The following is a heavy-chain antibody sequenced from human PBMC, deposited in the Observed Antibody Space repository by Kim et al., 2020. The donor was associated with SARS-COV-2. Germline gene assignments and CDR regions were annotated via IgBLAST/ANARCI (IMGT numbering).Heavy chain of an antibody. CDR3: AKDPDSSGYGDY. V-gene: IGHV3-30*18. D-gene: IGHD3-22*01. CDR1: GFTFSSYG. J-gene: IGHJ4*02. CDR2: ISYDGSNK. Sequence: GGSLRLSCAASGFTFSSYGMHWVRQAPGKGLELVAVISYDGSNKYYADSVKGRFTISRDNSKNTLYLQMNSLRAEDTAVYYCAKDPDSSGYGDYWGQGTLVTVSS.